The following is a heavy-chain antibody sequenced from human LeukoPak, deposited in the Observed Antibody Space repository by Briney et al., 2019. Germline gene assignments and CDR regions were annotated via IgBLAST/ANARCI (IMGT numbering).Heavy chain of an antibody. CDR2: INPNGGGT. J-gene: IGHJ4*02. CDR3: ARSYCGGDCLIDY. V-gene: IGHV1-2*02. D-gene: IGHD2-21*02. Sequence: ASVKVSCKASGYTFTGYYMHWVRQAPGQGLEWMGWINPNGGGTNYAQKFQGRVTMTRDTSISTAYMELSRLRSDDTAVYYCARSYCGGDCLIDYWGQGTLVTVSS. CDR1: GYTFTGYY.